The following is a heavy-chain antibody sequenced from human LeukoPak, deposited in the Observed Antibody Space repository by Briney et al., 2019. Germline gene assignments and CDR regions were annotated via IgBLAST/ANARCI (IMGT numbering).Heavy chain of an antibody. J-gene: IGHJ6*02. D-gene: IGHD1-7*01. CDR1: GYTFTSYY. V-gene: IGHV1-46*01. CDR2: INPSGGST. CDR3: ARDNWNYGSSMDV. Sequence: GASVKVSCKASGYTFTSYYMHWVRQAPGQGLEWMGIINPSGGSTSYAQKFQGRVTISVDTSKNQFSLKLSSVTAADTAVYYCARDNWNYGSSMDVWGQGTTVTVSS.